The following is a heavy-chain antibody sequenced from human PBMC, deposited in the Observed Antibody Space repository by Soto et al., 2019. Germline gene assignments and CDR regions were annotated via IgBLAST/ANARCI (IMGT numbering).Heavy chain of an antibody. CDR1: GYTFTGYH. CDR3: ARPDDILTGSVDY. Sequence: QVQLVQSGAEVKKPGASVKVSCKASGYTFTGYHMHWVRQAPGQGLEWMGWINSNSGGTNYAQKFQGTVTMTRDTSISTADRELSRLRSDDTAVYYCARPDDILTGSVDYWGQGTLVTVSS. J-gene: IGHJ4*02. D-gene: IGHD3-9*01. CDR2: INSNSGGT. V-gene: IGHV1-2*02.